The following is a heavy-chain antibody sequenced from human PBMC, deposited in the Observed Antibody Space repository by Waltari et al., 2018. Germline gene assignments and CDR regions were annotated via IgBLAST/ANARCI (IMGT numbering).Heavy chain of an antibody. V-gene: IGHV4-38-2*02. CDR2: IYNSGST. CDR1: GYSISSGYY. J-gene: IGHJ2*01. Sequence: QVQLQESGPGLVKPSETLSLTCTVSGYSISSGYYWGWIRQPPGKGLEWIGSIYNSGSTYYNPSLKSRVTISVDTSKNQFSLKLSSVTAADTAVYYCARARYFDLWGRGTLVTVSS. CDR3: ARARYFDL.